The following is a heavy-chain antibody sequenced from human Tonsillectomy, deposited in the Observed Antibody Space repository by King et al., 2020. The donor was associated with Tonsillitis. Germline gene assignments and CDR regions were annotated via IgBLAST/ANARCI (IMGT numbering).Heavy chain of an antibody. CDR2: INHSGST. CDR3: ARGIRIRNYPTADYYYGMDV. J-gene: IGHJ6*02. CDR1: GGSFSDYY. D-gene: IGHD1-7*01. V-gene: IGHV4-34*01. Sequence: VQLQQWGAGLLKPSETLSLTCAVYGGSFSDYYWSWIRQPPGKGLEWIGEINHSGSTNYSPSLKRRVTISVDTSKNQFSLKLSSVTAADTAVYYFARGIRIRNYPTADYYYGMDVWGQGPTVTVSS.